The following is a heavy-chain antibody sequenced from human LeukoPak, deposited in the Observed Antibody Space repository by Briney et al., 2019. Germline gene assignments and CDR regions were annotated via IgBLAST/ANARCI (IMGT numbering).Heavy chain of an antibody. CDR3: EKDPLGCSSCQ. D-gene: IGHD2-2*01. CDR2: IWYDGSNK. J-gene: IGHJ3*01. V-gene: IGHV3-33*06. CDR1: GFTFSSYG. Sequence: GGSLRLSCAASGFTFSSYGMHWVRQAPGKGLEWVAVIWYDGSNKYYADSVKGRFTISRDNSKNTLYLQMNSLRAEDTAVYYCEKDPLGCSSCQWGQGTMVTVSS.